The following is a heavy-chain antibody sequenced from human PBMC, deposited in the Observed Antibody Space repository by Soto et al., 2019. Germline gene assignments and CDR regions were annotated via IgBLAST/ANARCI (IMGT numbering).Heavy chain of an antibody. CDR3: ARERASTHYYGSGSYYFDY. V-gene: IGHV2-5*02. J-gene: IGHJ4*02. CDR2: IYWDDDK. Sequence: SGPTLVNPTQTLTLTCTFSGFSLSTSGVGVGWIRQPPGKALEWLALIYWDDDKRYSPSLKSRLTITKDTSKNQVVLTMTNMDPVDTATYYCARERASTHYYGSGSYYFDYWGQGTLVTVSS. CDR1: GFSLSTSGVG. D-gene: IGHD3-10*01.